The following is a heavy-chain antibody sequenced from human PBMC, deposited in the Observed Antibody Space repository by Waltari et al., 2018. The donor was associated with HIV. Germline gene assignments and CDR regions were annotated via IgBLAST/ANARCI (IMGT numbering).Heavy chain of an antibody. CDR1: GGTFITYA. CDR2: STPIHSGQ. Sequence: QVQLVQSGTEVKKPGSSVKVSCKTSGGTFITYAISWVRQATGKGLEWMGKSTPIHSGQNYAQKFQCRITITADKSTRTAYMELTSVRSDDTAVYYCAREGGVSFPGAMDVWGQGTTITVSS. CDR3: AREGGVSFPGAMDV. V-gene: IGHV1-69*04. J-gene: IGHJ6*02. D-gene: IGHD3-10*01.